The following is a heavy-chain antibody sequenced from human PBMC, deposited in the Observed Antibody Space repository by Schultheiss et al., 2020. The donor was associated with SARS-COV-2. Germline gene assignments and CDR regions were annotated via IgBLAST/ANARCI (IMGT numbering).Heavy chain of an antibody. D-gene: IGHD4-17*01. CDR3: ARVEVPSFYGDYRRAFDI. CDR2: IKQVGIEK. CDR1: GFTFSSYW. J-gene: IGHJ3*02. V-gene: IGHV3-7*03. Sequence: GGSLRLSCAASGFTFSSYWMSWVRQAPGKGLEWVANIKQVGIEKYYVDSVKGRFTISRDNAKNSLYLHMNSLRAEDTAVYYCARVEVPSFYGDYRRAFDIWGQGTMVTVAS.